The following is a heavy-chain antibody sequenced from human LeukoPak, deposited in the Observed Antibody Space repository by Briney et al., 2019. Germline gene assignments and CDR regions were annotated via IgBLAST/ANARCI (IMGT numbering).Heavy chain of an antibody. Sequence: GGSLRLSCAASGFTFSSSAMNWVRQAPGKGLEWVSTISISGDDTYYAESVKGRFTISRDNSKNTLYLRMNSLRAEDTAVYFCANPEWGIYSVGFDYWGQGTLVTVSS. CDR2: ISISGDDT. D-gene: IGHD1-26*01. J-gene: IGHJ4*02. CDR1: GFTFSSSA. CDR3: ANPEWGIYSVGFDY. V-gene: IGHV3-23*01.